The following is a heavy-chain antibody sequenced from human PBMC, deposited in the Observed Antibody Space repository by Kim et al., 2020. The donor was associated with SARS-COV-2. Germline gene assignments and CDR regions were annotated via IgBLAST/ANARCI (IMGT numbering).Heavy chain of an antibody. CDR1: GGSFSGYY. V-gene: IGHV4-34*01. J-gene: IGHJ4*02. CDR2: INHSGST. D-gene: IGHD6-13*01. Sequence: SETLSLPCAVYGGSFSGYYWSWIRQPPGKGLEWIGEINHSGSTNYNPSLKSRVTISVDTSKNQFSLTLSSVTAADTAVYYCARGGPKPSGSYRLGYWGQGAVGTVSS. CDR3: ARGGPKPSGSYRLGY.